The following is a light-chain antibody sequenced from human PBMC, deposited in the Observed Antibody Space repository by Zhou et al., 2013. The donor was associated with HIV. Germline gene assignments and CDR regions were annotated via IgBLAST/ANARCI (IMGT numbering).Light chain of an antibody. CDR2: DAS. CDR3: QQYDNLPRPPIT. V-gene: IGKV1-33*01. CDR1: QDISNY. Sequence: DIQMTQSPSSLSASTGDRVTITCQASQDISNYLNWYQQKPGKAPKLLIYDASNLETGVPSRFSGSGSGTDFTFTISSLQPEDIATYYCQQYDNLPRPPITFGQGTRLEIK. J-gene: IGKJ5*01.